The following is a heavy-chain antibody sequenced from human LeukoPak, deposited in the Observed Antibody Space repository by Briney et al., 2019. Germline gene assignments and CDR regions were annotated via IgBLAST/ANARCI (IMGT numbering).Heavy chain of an antibody. CDR3: AKWGYYDILTGPPSGFDY. CDR1: GGSISSSN. J-gene: IGHJ4*02. CDR2: ISGSGGST. Sequence: ETLSLTCAVSGGSISSSNWWSWVRQPPGKGLEWVSVISGSGGSTYYADSVKGRFTISRDNSKNTLYLLMNSLSAEDTAVYYCAKWGYYDILTGPPSGFDYWGQGTLVTVSS. V-gene: IGHV3-23*01. D-gene: IGHD3-9*01.